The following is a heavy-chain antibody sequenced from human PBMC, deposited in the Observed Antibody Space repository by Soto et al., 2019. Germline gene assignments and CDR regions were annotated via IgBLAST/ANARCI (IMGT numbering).Heavy chain of an antibody. J-gene: IGHJ5*02. Sequence: GSLRLSCAASGLTFSSYWMNWVRQAPGKGREWVANIKQDGSQKYYVDSVKGRFTISRDNPKSTLYLQMNNLRAEDTALYYCAKDSAYHPFDSTTYGPVSWGQGILVTVSS. CDR1: GLTFSSYW. CDR2: IKQDGSQK. V-gene: IGHV3-7*03. D-gene: IGHD2-2*01. CDR3: AKDSAYHPFDSTTYGPVS.